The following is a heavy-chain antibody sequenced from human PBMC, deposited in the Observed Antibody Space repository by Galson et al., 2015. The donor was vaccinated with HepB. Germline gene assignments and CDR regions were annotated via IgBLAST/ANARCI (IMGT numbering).Heavy chain of an antibody. J-gene: IGHJ5*02. CDR1: GFTFSSYA. Sequence: SLRLSCAASGFTFSSYAMHWVRQAPGKGLEWVAVISYDGSNKYYADSVKGRFTISRDNSKNTLYLQMNSLRAEDTAVYYCARDRVVRPYYDFWSGYYGARVLAGFDPWGQGTLVTVSS. D-gene: IGHD3-3*01. V-gene: IGHV3-30-3*01. CDR3: ARDRVVRPYYDFWSGYYGARVLAGFDP. CDR2: ISYDGSNK.